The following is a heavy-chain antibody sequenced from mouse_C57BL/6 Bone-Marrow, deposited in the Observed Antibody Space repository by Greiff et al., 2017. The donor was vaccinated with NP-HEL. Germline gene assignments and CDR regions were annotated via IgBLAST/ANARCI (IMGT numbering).Heavy chain of an antibody. J-gene: IGHJ2*01. CDR2: IDPENGDT. Sequence: VQLQQPGAELVRPGASVKLSCTASGFNIKDDYMHWVKQRPEQGLEWIGWIDPENGDTEYASKFQGKATITADTSSNTAYLQLSSLTSEDTAVYYCTTVVFDYWGQGTTLTVSS. V-gene: IGHV14-4*01. CDR3: TTVVFDY. CDR1: GFNIKDDY.